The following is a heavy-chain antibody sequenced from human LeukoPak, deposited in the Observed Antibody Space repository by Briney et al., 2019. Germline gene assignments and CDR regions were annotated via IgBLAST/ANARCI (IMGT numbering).Heavy chain of an antibody. D-gene: IGHD3-3*01. J-gene: IGHJ6*03. CDR2: TYYRSKWYN. Sequence: SQTLSLTCAISGDSVSSNSAAWNWIRQSPSRGLEWLGRTYYRSKWYNDYAVSVKSRITINPDTSKNQFSLQLNSVTPEDTAVYYCAREAGSYDFWSSEPYYYYMDVWGKGTTVTVSS. V-gene: IGHV6-1*01. CDR3: AREAGSYDFWSSEPYYYYMDV. CDR1: GDSVSSNSAA.